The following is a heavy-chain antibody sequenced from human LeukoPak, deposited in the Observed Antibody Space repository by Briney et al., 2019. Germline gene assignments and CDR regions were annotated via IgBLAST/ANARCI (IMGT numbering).Heavy chain of an antibody. Sequence: GESLKISCKGSGYSFPSYWIGWVPQMPGKGLEWMGIIYPGDSDTRYSPSFQGQVTISADKSISTAYLQWSSLRASDTAMYYCAKSNWGPGVYYYMDVWGKGTTVTVSS. CDR2: IYPGDSDT. V-gene: IGHV5-51*01. CDR3: AKSNWGPGVYYYMDV. J-gene: IGHJ6*03. CDR1: GYSFPSYW. D-gene: IGHD7-27*01.